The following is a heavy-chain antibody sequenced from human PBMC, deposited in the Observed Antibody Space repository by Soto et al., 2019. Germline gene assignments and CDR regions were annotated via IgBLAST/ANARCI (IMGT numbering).Heavy chain of an antibody. D-gene: IGHD6-25*01. CDR1: GGPFSSYT. CDR3: ARSGWGGPRGK. J-gene: IGHJ4*01. V-gene: IGHV1-69*02. Sequence: QVQLVQYGAEVRKPGSSAKVSCMATGGPFSSYTFTWVRQASGQGLEWMGRIIPVLGLANYAQNFQERVTITAENSTGTVYMQLRGLISADTVVYYCARSGWGGPRGKWGQGSLVTVSS. CDR2: IIPVLGLA.